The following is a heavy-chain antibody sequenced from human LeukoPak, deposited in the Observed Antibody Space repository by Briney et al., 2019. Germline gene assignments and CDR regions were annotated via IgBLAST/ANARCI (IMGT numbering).Heavy chain of an antibody. V-gene: IGHV3-48*01. CDR2: ISSSSSTT. CDR1: GFTFSSYS. CDR3: ASQAWELSDY. Sequence: PGGSLRLSCSASGFTFSSYSMAWVRQAPGKGLEWLSHISSSSSTTYYADSVQGRFTISRDYVKKSLYLQMNSLRAEDTAVYYCASQAWELSDYWGQGTLVTVSS. J-gene: IGHJ4*02. D-gene: IGHD1-26*01.